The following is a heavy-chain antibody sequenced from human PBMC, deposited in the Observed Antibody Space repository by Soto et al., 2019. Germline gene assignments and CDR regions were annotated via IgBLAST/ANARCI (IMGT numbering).Heavy chain of an antibody. CDR1: GFTFSDSA. CDR2: IRNKASTYAT. J-gene: IGHJ4*02. Sequence: GGSLRLSCAASGFTFSDSAIHWARQASGKGLEWVGRIRNKASTYATGYGASVKGRFTISRDDSKNTAYLQMKSLKTEDTAVYYCTRVSVTPFDYWGRGTRVTVSS. V-gene: IGHV3-73*01. CDR3: TRVSVTPFDY. D-gene: IGHD4-17*01.